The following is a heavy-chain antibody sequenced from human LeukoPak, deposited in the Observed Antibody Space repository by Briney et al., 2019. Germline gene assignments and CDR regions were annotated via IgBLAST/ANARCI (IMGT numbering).Heavy chain of an antibody. CDR3: ARLYNGYCSSTSCYTGRYDYYYMDV. V-gene: IGHV4-39*01. CDR1: GGSISSSSYY. Sequence: KPSETLSLTCTVSGGSISSSSYYWGWIRQPPGKGLEWIGSIYYSGSTYYNPSLKSRVTISVDTSKNQFSLKLSSVTAADTAVYYCARLYNGYCSSTSCYTGRYDYYYMDVWGKGTTVTVSS. D-gene: IGHD2-2*02. J-gene: IGHJ6*03. CDR2: IYYSGST.